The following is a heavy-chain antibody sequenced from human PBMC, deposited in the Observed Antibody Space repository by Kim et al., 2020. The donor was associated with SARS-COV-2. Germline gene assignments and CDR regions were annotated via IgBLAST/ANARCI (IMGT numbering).Heavy chain of an antibody. V-gene: IGHV4-39*02. CDR1: GGSISSSSYY. CDR3: ARDSAITMVRGVIITGAFDY. J-gene: IGHJ4*02. CDR2: IYYSGST. Sequence: SETLSLTCTVSGGSISSSSYYWGWIRQPPGKGLEWIGSIYYSGSTYYNPSLKSRVTISVDTSKNQFSLKLSSVTAADTAVYYCARDSAITMVRGVIITGAFDYWGQGTLVTVSS. D-gene: IGHD3-10*01.